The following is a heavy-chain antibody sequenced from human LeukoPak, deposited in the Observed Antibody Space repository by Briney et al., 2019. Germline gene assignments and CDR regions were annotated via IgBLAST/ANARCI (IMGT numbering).Heavy chain of an antibody. V-gene: IGHV3-23*01. D-gene: IGHD3-22*01. J-gene: IGHJ4*02. CDR1: GFTFSSYV. Sequence: GGSLRLSCAASGFTFSSYVVNWVRQAPGKGLEWVSAISGSGGRTYYADSVKGRFTISRDNSKNTLYLQMSSLRAEDTAVYYCAKDRGRYYDSSGYYWGYYFDSWGQGILVTVST. CDR3: AKDRGRYYDSSGYYWGYYFDS. CDR2: ISGSGGRT.